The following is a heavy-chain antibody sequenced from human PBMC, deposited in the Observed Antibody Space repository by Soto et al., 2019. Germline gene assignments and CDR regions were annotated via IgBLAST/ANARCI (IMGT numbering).Heavy chain of an antibody. Sequence: SLRLSCAASGFTLSDYSMHWVRQAAGKGLEYVSAISYKGDTTYYANSVKGRFTISRDNSKNTLYLQMNSLRAEDTAVYYCARARLTYYDFWSGYQYGMDVWGQGTTVTVSS. CDR3: ARARLTYYDFWSGYQYGMDV. D-gene: IGHD3-3*01. CDR2: ISYKGDTT. J-gene: IGHJ6*02. CDR1: GFTLSDYS. V-gene: IGHV3-64*01.